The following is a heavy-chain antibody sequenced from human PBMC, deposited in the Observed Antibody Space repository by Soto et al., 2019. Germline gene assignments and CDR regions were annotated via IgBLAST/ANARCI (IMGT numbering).Heavy chain of an antibody. Sequence: QVHLVQSGAEVKKPGASVKVSCKGSGYTFTSYGITWVRQAPGQGLEWMGWISAHNGNTNYAQKLQGRVTVTRDTSTSTAHMALRSLRSDDTAVHYCARGRYGDYWRQGALVTVSS. D-gene: IGHD1-1*01. CDR2: ISAHNGNT. CDR1: GYTFTSYG. V-gene: IGHV1-18*01. CDR3: ARGRYGDY. J-gene: IGHJ4*02.